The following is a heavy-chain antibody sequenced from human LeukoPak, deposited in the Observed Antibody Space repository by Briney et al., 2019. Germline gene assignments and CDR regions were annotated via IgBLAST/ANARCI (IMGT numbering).Heavy chain of an antibody. CDR1: GGTFSSYA. Sequence: SSVKVSCKASGGTFSSYAISWVRQAPGQGLEWTGGIIPIFGTANYAQKFQGRVTITTDESTSTAYMELSSLRSEDTAVYYCAVTKSGYSYGSPSYYFDYWGQGTLVTVSS. CDR3: AVTKSGYSYGSPSYYFDY. D-gene: IGHD5-18*01. V-gene: IGHV1-69*05. J-gene: IGHJ4*02. CDR2: IIPIFGTA.